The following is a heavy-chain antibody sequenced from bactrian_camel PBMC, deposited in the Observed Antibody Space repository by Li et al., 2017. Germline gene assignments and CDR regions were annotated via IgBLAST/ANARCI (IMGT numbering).Heavy chain of an antibody. D-gene: IGHD3*01. CDR3: KIYAVRCAGRGVRWYSVPDE. V-gene: IGHV3S53*01. CDR1: TNILSTCG. J-gene: IGHJ4*01. Sequence: VQLVESGGGSVQAGGSLKLSCAASTNILSTCGMAWFRQAPGKEREFVSGIDRDDITSYADSVKGRFTISRDNAKTTVYLQMNSLKPEDTAMYYCKIYAVRCAGRGVRWYSVPDEWGQGTQVTVS. CDR2: IDRDDIT.